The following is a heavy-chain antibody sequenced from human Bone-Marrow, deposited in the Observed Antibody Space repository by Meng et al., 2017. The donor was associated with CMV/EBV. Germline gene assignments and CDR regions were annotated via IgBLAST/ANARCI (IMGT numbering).Heavy chain of an antibody. CDR1: SSSYE. Sequence: SSSYEWGGTRQPRGKGLGWIGSIYYSGGTSYNPSLKSRVTISVETSKTQSSLKLSSVPAADTAVYYCARTVSSSWYFGGDSDWYFDLWGRGTLVTVSS. CDR3: ARTVSSSWYFGGDSDWYFDL. CDR2: IYYSGGT. J-gene: IGHJ2*01. D-gene: IGHD6-13*01. V-gene: IGHV4-39*07.